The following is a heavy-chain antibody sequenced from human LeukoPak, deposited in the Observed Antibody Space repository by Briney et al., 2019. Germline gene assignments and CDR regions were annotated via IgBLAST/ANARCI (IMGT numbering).Heavy chain of an antibody. Sequence: VASVKVSCKASGYTFTSYGISWVRQAPGQGLEWMGWISAYNGNTNYAQKLQGRVTMTTDTSTSTAYMELRSLRSDDTAVYYCARSGGAMVRGVIRPDAFDIWGQGTMVTVSS. CDR2: ISAYNGNT. V-gene: IGHV1-18*01. CDR1: GYTFTSYG. CDR3: ARSGGAMVRGVIRPDAFDI. D-gene: IGHD3-10*01. J-gene: IGHJ3*02.